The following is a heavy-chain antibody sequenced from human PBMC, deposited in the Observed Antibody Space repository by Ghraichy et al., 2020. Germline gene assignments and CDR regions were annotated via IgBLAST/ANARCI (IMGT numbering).Heavy chain of an antibody. J-gene: IGHJ4*02. Sequence: ASVKVSCKASGYTFTSYGISWVRQAPGQGLEWMGWISAYNGNTNYAQKLQGRVTMTTDTSTSTAYMELRSLRSDDTAVYYCARGLEGNSSGWYNDYWGQGTLVTVSS. CDR1: GYTFTSYG. D-gene: IGHD6-19*01. CDR2: ISAYNGNT. CDR3: ARGLEGNSSGWYNDY. V-gene: IGHV1-18*01.